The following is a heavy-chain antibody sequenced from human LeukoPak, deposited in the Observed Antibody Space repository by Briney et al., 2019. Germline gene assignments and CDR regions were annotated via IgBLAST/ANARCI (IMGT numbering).Heavy chain of an antibody. CDR3: ARVVSSYGSSPIDY. CDR1: GYTFTGYY. CDR2: INPNTGGT. Sequence: PEAXVXVSCKASGYTFTGYYMHWVRQAPGQGLEWMGRINPNTGGTNYAQKFQGRVTMTRDTSISTAYMELSRLRSDDTAVYYCARVVSSYGSSPIDYWGQGTLVTVSS. V-gene: IGHV1-2*06. D-gene: IGHD5-18*01. J-gene: IGHJ4*02.